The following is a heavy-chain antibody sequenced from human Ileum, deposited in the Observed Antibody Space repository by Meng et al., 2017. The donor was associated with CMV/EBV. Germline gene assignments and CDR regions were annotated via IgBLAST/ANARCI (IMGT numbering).Heavy chain of an antibody. D-gene: IGHD1-14*01. Sequence: QNPLKGACPSLVKPTQTLTLTCTFSGFSFSTYGEGVGWIRQPPGKALEWIAIIYWDDDKRYRQSLKSRLTITKDASKDQVVLTMTNMDPADTATYYCVHRPQGTGKTGQYFDYWGQGSLVTVSS. J-gene: IGHJ4*02. V-gene: IGHV2-5*02. CDR1: GFSFSTYGEG. CDR2: IYWDDDK. CDR3: VHRPQGTGKTGQYFDY.